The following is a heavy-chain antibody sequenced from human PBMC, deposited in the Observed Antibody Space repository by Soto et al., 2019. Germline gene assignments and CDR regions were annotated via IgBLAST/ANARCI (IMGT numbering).Heavy chain of an antibody. V-gene: IGHV3-74*01. CDR1: GFTFSTFW. D-gene: IGHD3-9*01. CDR3: ARDSSWTGYSAQFDY. Sequence: EVQLVEAGGGLVQPGGSPRLSCAASGFTFSTFWMHWVRQAPGKGLVCVSRIDADGRRTSYADSVKGRFTISRDKAKNTLYLQMNSLRAEDTAVYYCARDSSWTGYSAQFDYLGQGILVTVSS. J-gene: IGHJ4*02. CDR2: IDADGRRT.